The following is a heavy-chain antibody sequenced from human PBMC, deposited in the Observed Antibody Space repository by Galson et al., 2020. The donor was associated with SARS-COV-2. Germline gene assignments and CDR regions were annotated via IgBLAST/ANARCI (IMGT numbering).Heavy chain of an antibody. CDR2: VSYSGRP. Sequence: SETLSLTCTVSGGSISSTTYYWGWIRQPPGKGLEWIGSVSYSGRPHYNSSLKSRVTISVDTSKNQFSLKLSSVTAADTAVYYCARQGGFALGDWFDPWGQGTLVIVSS. D-gene: IGHD3-3*01. CDR1: GGSISSTTYY. J-gene: IGHJ5*02. CDR3: ARQGGFALGDWFDP. V-gene: IGHV4-39*01.